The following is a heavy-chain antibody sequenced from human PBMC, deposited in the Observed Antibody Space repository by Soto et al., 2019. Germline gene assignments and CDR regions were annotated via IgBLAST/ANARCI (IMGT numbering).Heavy chain of an antibody. D-gene: IGHD5-18*01. Sequence: GGSLRLSCAASGFSFSSYAMSWVRQAPGKGLEWVSAISGSGGSTYYADSVKGRFTISRDNSKNTLYLQMNSLRAEDTAVYYCAKDGGYSYGYSPRYYYGMDVWGQGTTVTVSS. J-gene: IGHJ6*02. V-gene: IGHV3-23*01. CDR3: AKDGGYSYGYSPRYYYGMDV. CDR1: GFSFSSYA. CDR2: ISGSGGST.